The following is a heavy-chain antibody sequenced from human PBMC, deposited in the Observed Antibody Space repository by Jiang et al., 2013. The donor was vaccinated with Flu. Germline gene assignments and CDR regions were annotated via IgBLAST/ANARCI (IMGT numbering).Heavy chain of an antibody. D-gene: IGHD3-22*01. J-gene: IGHJ5*02. Sequence: GSGLVKPSGTLSLTCAVSGGSISSSNWWSWVRQPPGKGLEWIGEIYHSGSTNYNPSLKSRVTISVDKSKNQFSLKLSSVTAADTAVYYCARGLDSSGHYFRAYNWFDPWGQGTLVTVSS. CDR1: GGSISSSNW. CDR3: ARGLDSSGHYFRAYNWFDP. CDR2: IYHSGST. V-gene: IGHV4-4*02.